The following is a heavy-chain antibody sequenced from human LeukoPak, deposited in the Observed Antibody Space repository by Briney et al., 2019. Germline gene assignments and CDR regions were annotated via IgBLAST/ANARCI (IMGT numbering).Heavy chain of an antibody. V-gene: IGHV3-48*03. J-gene: IGHJ6*03. CDR1: GFTFSSYE. Sequence: GGSLRLSCAASGFTFSSYEMNWIRQAPGKGLEWISYIGSSGSTIYYADSVKGRFTISRDNAKNSLYLQMNSLRAEDTAVYYCARDRGNQRGYYYYYMDVWGKGTTVTVSS. CDR3: ARDRGNQRGYYYYYMDV. CDR2: IGSSGSTI. D-gene: IGHD1-14*01.